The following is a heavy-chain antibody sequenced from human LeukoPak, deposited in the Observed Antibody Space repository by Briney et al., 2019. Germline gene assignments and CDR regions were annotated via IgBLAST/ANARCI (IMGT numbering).Heavy chain of an antibody. CDR3: AKGGNYGAFDI. J-gene: IGHJ3*02. V-gene: IGHV3-23*01. Sequence: GGSLRLSCAASGFAFNNYAMNWVRQAPGKGLEWVSSISATGNYIYYADSVKGRFTISRDNSKNTVYLQMNSLRAEDTALYYCAKGGNYGAFDIWGQGTMVTVSS. CDR2: ISATGNYI. D-gene: IGHD3-16*01. CDR1: GFAFNNYA.